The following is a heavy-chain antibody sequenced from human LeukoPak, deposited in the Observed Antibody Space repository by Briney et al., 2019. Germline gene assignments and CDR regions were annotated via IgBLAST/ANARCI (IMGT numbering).Heavy chain of an antibody. Sequence: ASVKVSCKASGYTFTSYGISWVRQATGQGLEWMGWMNPNSGNTGYAQKFQGRVTMTRNTSISTAYMELSSLRSEDTAVYYCARGLRWYHDAFDIWGQGTMVTVSS. D-gene: IGHD4-23*01. CDR1: GYTFTSYG. J-gene: IGHJ3*02. CDR2: MNPNSGNT. CDR3: ARGLRWYHDAFDI. V-gene: IGHV1-8*02.